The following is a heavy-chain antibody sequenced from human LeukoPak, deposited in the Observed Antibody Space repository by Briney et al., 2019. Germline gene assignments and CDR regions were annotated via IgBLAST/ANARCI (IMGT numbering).Heavy chain of an antibody. CDR1: GFPFSSYA. CDR2: ISGSGGST. Sequence: PGGSLRLSCAASGFPFSSYAMTWVRQAPGKGLEWVSAISGSGGSTYYADSVKGRFTISRDNSKNTLYLQMNSLRAEDTAVYYCAKGPPGIVVVPAAMLDYWGQGTLVTVSS. CDR3: AKGPPGIVVVPAAMLDY. V-gene: IGHV3-23*01. J-gene: IGHJ4*02. D-gene: IGHD2-2*01.